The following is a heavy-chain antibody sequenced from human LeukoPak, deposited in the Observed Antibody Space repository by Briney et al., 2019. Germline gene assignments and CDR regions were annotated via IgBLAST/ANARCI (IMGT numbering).Heavy chain of an antibody. CDR1: GFTLKNAW. D-gene: IGHD2-21*02. CDR2: LKSETDGGTT. CDR3: TAEMGACAGDCFEF. J-gene: IGHJ4*02. Sequence: GGSLRLSCAASGFTLKNAWVSWVRQAPGKGREWVGRLKSETDGGTTDYAAPVKGRFTISKDESKSTVYLQMNSLKTEDTAMYYCTAEMGACAGDCFEFWGQGILITVSS. V-gene: IGHV3-15*01.